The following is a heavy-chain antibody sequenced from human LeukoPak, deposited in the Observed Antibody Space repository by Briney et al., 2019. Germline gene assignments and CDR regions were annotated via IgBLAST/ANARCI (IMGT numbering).Heavy chain of an antibody. CDR3: AREVIAVAGRPKDY. D-gene: IGHD6-19*01. Sequence: GASVKVSCKASGGTFSSYAISWVRQAPGQGLEWMGRIIPILGIANYAQKFQGRVMITADKSTSTAYMELSSLRSEDTAVYYCAREVIAVAGRPKDYWGQGTLVTVSS. CDR1: GGTFSSYA. J-gene: IGHJ4*02. V-gene: IGHV1-69*04. CDR2: IIPILGIA.